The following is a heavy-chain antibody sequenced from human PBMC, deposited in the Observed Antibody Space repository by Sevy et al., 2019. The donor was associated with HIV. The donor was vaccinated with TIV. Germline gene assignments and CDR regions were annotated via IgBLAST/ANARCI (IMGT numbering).Heavy chain of an antibody. CDR3: ARDPIAVAGTLNYFDY. J-gene: IGHJ4*02. D-gene: IGHD6-19*01. Sequence: GGSLRLSCAASGFTFSSYSMNWVRQPPGKGLEWVSYISGSSSTTYYADSVKGRFTISRDNAKNSLYLQMNSLRADHTAVYYCARDPIAVAGTLNYFDYWGQGTLVTVSS. V-gene: IGHV3-48*01. CDR2: ISGSSSTT. CDR1: GFTFSSYS.